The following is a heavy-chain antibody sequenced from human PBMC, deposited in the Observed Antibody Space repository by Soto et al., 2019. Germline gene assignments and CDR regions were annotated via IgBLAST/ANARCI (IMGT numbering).Heavy chain of an antibody. CDR2: IIPIFGTA. CDR3: ARGAGMNYYGSGSYDDAFDI. V-gene: IGHV1-69*13. J-gene: IGHJ3*02. Sequence: SVKVFCKASGGTFSSYAISWVRQAPGQGLEWMGGIIPIFGTANYAQKFQGRVTITADESTSTAYMELSSLRSEDTAVYYCARGAGMNYYGSGSYDDAFDIWGQGTMVTVSS. CDR1: GGTFSSYA. D-gene: IGHD3-10*01.